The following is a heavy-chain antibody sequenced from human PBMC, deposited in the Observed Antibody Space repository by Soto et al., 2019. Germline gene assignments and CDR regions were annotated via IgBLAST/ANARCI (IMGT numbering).Heavy chain of an antibody. CDR2: MIHICGTE. CDR3: GTSPGEFPLWRYNWFDP. V-gene: IGHV1-69*06. Sequence: VKVSCRASGGTFSSYAMSWVGQAPGREGEGMGGMIHICGTENNAQKFQGRDTTTADKSTSTASMELRSRRSEETAGYYCGTSPGEFPLWRYNWFDPWGQGTLVTVSS. D-gene: IGHD3-10*01. CDR1: GGTFSSYA. J-gene: IGHJ5*02.